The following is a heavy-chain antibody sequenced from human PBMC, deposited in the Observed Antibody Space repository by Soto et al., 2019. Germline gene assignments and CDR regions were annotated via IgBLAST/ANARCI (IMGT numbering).Heavy chain of an antibody. CDR2: PNPDTGNT. Sequence: QVQLVQSGAELKKPGASVNISCTASGFTFSDKLINWVRQVPGQGLEGMGWPNPDTGNTRYSETFQGRVTISRHPSASIASSELSGLENEDTALYFCARDIQSVGPRANDAFDVWGQGTMITVSS. CDR1: GFTFSDKL. CDR3: ARDIQSVGPRANDAFDV. J-gene: IGHJ3*01. D-gene: IGHD5-18*01. V-gene: IGHV1-3*01.